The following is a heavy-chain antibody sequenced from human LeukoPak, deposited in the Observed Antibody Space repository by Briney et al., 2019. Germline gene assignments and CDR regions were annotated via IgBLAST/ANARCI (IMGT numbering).Heavy chain of an antibody. Sequence: SQTLSLTCTVSGGSISGGRYYWSWIRQPAEKGLEWIGRIYTSGSAKYNPSLKSRVTISADSSKNQFSLKLSSVTDADTAMYYCARDSYYYDSSGYSALDIWGQGTMVTVS. CDR3: ARDSYYYDSSGYSALDI. CDR2: IYTSGSA. V-gene: IGHV4-61*02. D-gene: IGHD3-22*01. CDR1: GGSISGGRYY. J-gene: IGHJ3*02.